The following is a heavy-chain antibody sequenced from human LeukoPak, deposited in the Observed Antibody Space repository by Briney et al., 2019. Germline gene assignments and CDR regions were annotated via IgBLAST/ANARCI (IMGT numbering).Heavy chain of an antibody. V-gene: IGHV3-53*01. Sequence: PGGSLRLSCAASGFTVSGNYMSWVRQAPGKGLEWVSIIYNSGRTYYADSVKGRFTISRDNSKNTLYLQMSSLRLEDTAVYYCARTPGTMRFDPWGQGTLVTVSS. CDR3: ARTPGTMRFDP. D-gene: IGHD4/OR15-4a*01. CDR2: IYNSGRT. CDR1: GFTVSGNY. J-gene: IGHJ5*02.